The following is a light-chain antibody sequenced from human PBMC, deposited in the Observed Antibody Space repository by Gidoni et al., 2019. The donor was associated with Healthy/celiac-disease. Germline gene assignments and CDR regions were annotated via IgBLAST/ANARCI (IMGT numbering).Light chain of an antibody. CDR3: SSYTSSSTLYV. CDR2: DVS. Sequence: QSPLTPPPSVSGSPGQSITISCTGTSSDVGGYNYVSWYQQHPGKAPKLMIYDVSNRPSGVSNRFSGSKSGNTASLTISGLQAEDEADYYCSSYTSSSTLYVFGTGTKVTVL. J-gene: IGLJ1*01. V-gene: IGLV2-14*03. CDR1: SSDVGGYNY.